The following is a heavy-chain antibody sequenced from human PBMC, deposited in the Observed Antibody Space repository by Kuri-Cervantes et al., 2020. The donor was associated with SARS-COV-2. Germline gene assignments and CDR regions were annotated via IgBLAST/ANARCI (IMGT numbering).Heavy chain of an antibody. CDR2: IGTVGDT. V-gene: IGHV3-13*01. J-gene: IGHJ6*02. Sequence: GESLKISCAASRFTFSSYDMHWVRQATGKGLEWVSAIGTVGDTYYPGSVKGRFTISRENAKNSLYLQMNSLRAEDTAVYYCARESYYYGMDVWGQGTTVTVSS. CDR1: RFTFSSYD. CDR3: ARESYYYGMDV.